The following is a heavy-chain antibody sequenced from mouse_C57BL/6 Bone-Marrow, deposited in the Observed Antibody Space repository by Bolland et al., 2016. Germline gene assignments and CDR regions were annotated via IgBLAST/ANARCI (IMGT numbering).Heavy chain of an antibody. CDR3: ARDDYGKAFAY. D-gene: IGHD1-1*01. CDR2: GT. Sequence: GTSYNQKFKGKATLTVDKSSSTAYMELRSLTSEDSAVYYCARDDYGKAFAYWGQGTL. V-gene: IGHV1-26*01. J-gene: IGHJ3*01.